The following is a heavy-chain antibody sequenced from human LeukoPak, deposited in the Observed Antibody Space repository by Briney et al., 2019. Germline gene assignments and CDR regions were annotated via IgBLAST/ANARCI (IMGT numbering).Heavy chain of an antibody. J-gene: IGHJ4*02. Sequence: GGSLRLSCAASGFTFSTYIMNWVRQAPGKGLEWVSSISSSSSYIYYADSVKGRFTISRDNAKNSLYLQMNSLRAEDTAVYYCARDSPSCSGGSCYHDYWGQGTLVTVSS. CDR2: ISSSSSYI. V-gene: IGHV3-21*01. CDR1: GFTFSTYI. CDR3: ARDSPSCSGGSCYHDY. D-gene: IGHD2-15*01.